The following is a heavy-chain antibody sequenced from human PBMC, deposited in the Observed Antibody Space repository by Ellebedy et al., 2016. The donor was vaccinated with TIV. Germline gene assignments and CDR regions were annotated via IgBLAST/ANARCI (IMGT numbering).Heavy chain of an antibody. Sequence: GESLKISCAASGFTVRGNHMAWVRQAPGKGLEWVSLIYNGDYTYYTDSVKGRFTISRDNSQNTLYLEMNSLRADDTALYYCARELGGSGGSDFDYWGQGTLVTVSS. CDR2: IYNGDYT. D-gene: IGHD2-15*01. CDR3: ARELGGSGGSDFDY. CDR1: GFTVRGNH. V-gene: IGHV3-53*01. J-gene: IGHJ4*02.